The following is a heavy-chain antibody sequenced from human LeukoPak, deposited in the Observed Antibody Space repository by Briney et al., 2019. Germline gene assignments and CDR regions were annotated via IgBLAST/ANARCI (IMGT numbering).Heavy chain of an antibody. J-gene: IGHJ3*02. CDR1: GGSVNNYY. CDR2: VYTSGSA. V-gene: IGHV4-4*07. CDR3: ARDRLPEAGSRPDAFDI. D-gene: IGHD6-19*01. Sequence: RPSETLSLTCTVSGGSVNNYYWTWIRQPAGKGLEWIGRVYTSGSADYNPSLKSRATMSLDTSKSQFSLKLTSVTAEDTAVYYCARDRLPEAGSRPDAFDIWGQGTMVTVSS.